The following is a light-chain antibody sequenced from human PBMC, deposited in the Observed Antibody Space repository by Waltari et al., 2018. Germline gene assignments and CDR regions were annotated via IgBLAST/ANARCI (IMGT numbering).Light chain of an antibody. CDR3: ATWDDRLTGVL. J-gene: IGLJ2*01. CDR2: SND. V-gene: IGLV1-44*01. Sequence: QSVLTQPPSVSGTPGQRVTISCSGSNSNIGSNPVNWYQQVPGTATKLLIYSNDQRHSGVPDRVSGSKSGTSASLAISGLQSEDEADYYCATWDDRLTGVLFGGGTKVTVL. CDR1: NSNIGSNP.